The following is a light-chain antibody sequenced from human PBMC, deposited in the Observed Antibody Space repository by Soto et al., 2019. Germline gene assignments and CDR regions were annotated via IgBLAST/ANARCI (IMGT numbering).Light chain of an antibody. J-gene: IGLJ2*01. CDR3: QSFDTSLSGKI. CDR2: GNS. Sequence: QSVLTKPPSVSGAPGKRVTISCTGSSSNVGAGYDVHWYQQLPGKAPKLLMYGNSNRPSDVPDRFSGSKSGTSASLAITGLQADDEADYYCQSFDTSLSGKIFGGGTKLTVL. V-gene: IGLV1-40*01. CDR1: SSNVGAGYD.